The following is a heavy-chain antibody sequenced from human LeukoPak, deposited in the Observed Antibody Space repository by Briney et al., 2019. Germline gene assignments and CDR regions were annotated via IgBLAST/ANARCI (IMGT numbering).Heavy chain of an antibody. CDR1: GFTFSSYS. D-gene: IGHD5-18*01. Sequence: GGSLRLSCAASGFTFSSYSMNWVRQAPGKGLEWVSSISSSSSYIYYADSVKGRFTISRDNAKNSLYLQMSSLRAEDTAVYYCAREGQDTAMDNWGQGTLVTVSS. J-gene: IGHJ4*02. CDR2: ISSSSSYI. CDR3: AREGQDTAMDN. V-gene: IGHV3-21*01.